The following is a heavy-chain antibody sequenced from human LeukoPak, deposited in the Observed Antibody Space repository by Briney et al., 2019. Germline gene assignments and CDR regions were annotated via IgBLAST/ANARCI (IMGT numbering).Heavy chain of an antibody. CDR3: ARDRPVGYSSGSSNWLDP. Sequence: PGGSLRLSCAASGFTFSSYAMHWVRQAPGKGLEWVAIISDDGSKEYYADSVKGRFTISRDNPKNTLNLQMNILRAEDTAVYYCARDRPVGYSSGSSNWLDPWGQGTLVTVSS. V-gene: IGHV3-30-3*01. CDR2: ISDDGSKE. D-gene: IGHD3-10*01. CDR1: GFTFSSYA. J-gene: IGHJ5*02.